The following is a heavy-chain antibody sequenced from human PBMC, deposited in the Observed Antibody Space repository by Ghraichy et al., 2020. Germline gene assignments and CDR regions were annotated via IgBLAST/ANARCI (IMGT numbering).Heavy chain of an antibody. Sequence: GGSLRLSCAASGFTFSSYGMHWVRQAPGKGLEWVAVISYDGSNKYYADSVKGRFTISRDNSKNTLYLQMNSLRAEDTAVYYCVMTVAGVVTHDYWGQGTLVTVSS. V-gene: IGHV3-30*03. CDR3: VMTVAGVVTHDY. J-gene: IGHJ4*02. CDR1: GFTFSSYG. CDR2: ISYDGSNK. D-gene: IGHD3-3*01.